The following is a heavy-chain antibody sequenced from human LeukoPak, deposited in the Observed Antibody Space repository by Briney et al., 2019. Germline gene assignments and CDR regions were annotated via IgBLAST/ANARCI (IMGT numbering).Heavy chain of an antibody. V-gene: IGHV3-11*01. CDR1: GFTFSDYY. Sequence: GGSLRLSCAASGFTFSDYYMSWIRQAPGKGLEWVSYISHSGRTMYYADSVKGRFTISRDNAKNSLYLQMNSLRAGDTAVYYCARDSIVRGNIGNDMDVWGRGTTVTVSS. D-gene: IGHD2-8*01. CDR2: ISHSGRTM. CDR3: ARDSIVRGNIGNDMDV. J-gene: IGHJ6*03.